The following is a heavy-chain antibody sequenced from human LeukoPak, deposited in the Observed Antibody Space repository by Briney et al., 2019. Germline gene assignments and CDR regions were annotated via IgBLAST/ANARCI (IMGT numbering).Heavy chain of an antibody. CDR1: GGSISSSNW. CDR3: ARGSSSWTDYFDY. V-gene: IGHV4-4*02. D-gene: IGHD6-13*01. J-gene: IGHJ4*02. Sequence: PSETLSLTCAVSGGSISSSNWWSWVRQPPGKGLEWIGEIYHSGSTNYNPSLKSRVTISVDKSKNQFSLKLSSVTAADTAVYYCARGSSSWTDYFDYWGQGTLVTVSS. CDR2: IYHSGST.